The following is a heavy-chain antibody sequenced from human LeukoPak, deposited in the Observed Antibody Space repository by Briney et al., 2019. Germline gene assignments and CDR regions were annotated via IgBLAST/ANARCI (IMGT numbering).Heavy chain of an antibody. J-gene: IGHJ1*01. Sequence: GASVTVSCKASEYTFIGYYLHWVRQAPGQGLEWMGWINPNSGGTNYAQKFQGRVTMTRDTSISTAYMELSRLRSDDTAVYYCARAQYGSGWNRFQHWGQGTLVTVSS. CDR3: ARAQYGSGWNRFQH. V-gene: IGHV1-2*02. CDR2: INPNSGGT. CDR1: EYTFIGYY. D-gene: IGHD6-19*01.